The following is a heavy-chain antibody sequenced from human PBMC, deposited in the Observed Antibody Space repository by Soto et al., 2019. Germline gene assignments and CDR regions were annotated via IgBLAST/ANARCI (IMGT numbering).Heavy chain of an antibody. CDR3: VRDRGL. Sequence: SETLSLTCTVSGGSISSGAYWWSWVRQHPGKDLEWIGYIHSGGYTNYNPSLKSRVIISMDTSKNQFSLNMNLVTAADTAVYYCVRDRGLWGQGSLVTSPQ. CDR2: IHSGGYT. D-gene: IGHD3-10*01. J-gene: IGHJ4*02. CDR1: GGSISSGAYW. V-gene: IGHV4-31*02.